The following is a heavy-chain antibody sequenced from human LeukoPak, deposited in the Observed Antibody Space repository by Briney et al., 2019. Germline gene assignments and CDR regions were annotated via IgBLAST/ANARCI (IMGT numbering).Heavy chain of an antibody. J-gene: IGHJ5*02. D-gene: IGHD3-16*01. Sequence: GASVKVSCKPSGYTFSVYYIHWVRQAPGQGLEWMGRINPNSGGTNYVQNFQGRVTMTRDTSIATAYMELTRLISDDTAVYYCARFTFGGLPGGEPWGQGTLVTVSS. V-gene: IGHV1-2*02. CDR1: GYTFSVYY. CDR3: ARFTFGGLPGGEP. CDR2: INPNSGGT.